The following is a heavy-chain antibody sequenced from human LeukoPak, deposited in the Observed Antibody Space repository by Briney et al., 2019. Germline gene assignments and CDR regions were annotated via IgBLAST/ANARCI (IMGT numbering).Heavy chain of an antibody. D-gene: IGHD1-26*01. J-gene: IGHJ5*02. CDR1: GFTFSDYY. Sequence: GGSLRLSCAASGFTFSDYYMSWIRQAPGKGLEWVSYISSGRTYTNYADSVKGRFTISRDNAKNSLFLQMNSLRAEDTAVYYCARETVIVGAAPWGQGTLVTVSS. CDR3: ARETVIVGAAP. CDR2: ISSGRTYT. V-gene: IGHV3-11*06.